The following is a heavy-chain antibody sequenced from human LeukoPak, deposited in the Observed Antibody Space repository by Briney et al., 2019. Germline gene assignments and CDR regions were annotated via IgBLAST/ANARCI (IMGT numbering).Heavy chain of an antibody. V-gene: IGHV4-39*07. CDR2: IYFSGST. D-gene: IGHD2-2*01. Sequence: SETLSLTCTVSGDSISSANYYWGWVRQPPGKGLEWIGSIYFSGSTYYNPSLKSRVTISVETSKVQFSLKLSSVTAADTAVYYCARDSCSSTSCRKKFDNWGQGTLVSVSS. J-gene: IGHJ4*02. CDR1: GDSISSANYY. CDR3: ARDSCSSTSCRKKFDN.